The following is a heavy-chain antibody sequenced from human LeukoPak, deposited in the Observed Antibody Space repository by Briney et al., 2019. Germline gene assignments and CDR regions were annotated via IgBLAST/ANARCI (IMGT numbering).Heavy chain of an antibody. D-gene: IGHD1-7*01. V-gene: IGHV3-7*01. Sequence: GGSLRLSCAASGFIFSDSWMSWVRQAPGKGLEWVANINQGGTEEYYVDSVKGRFVISRDNAKSSLYLQLNSLRVDDTAVYYCARSPSTGTTDYWGQGTLVTVSS. CDR2: INQGGTEE. CDR1: GFIFSDSW. J-gene: IGHJ4*02. CDR3: ARSPSTGTTDY.